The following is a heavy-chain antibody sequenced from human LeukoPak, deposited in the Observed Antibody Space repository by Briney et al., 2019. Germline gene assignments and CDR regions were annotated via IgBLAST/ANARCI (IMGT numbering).Heavy chain of an antibody. D-gene: IGHD6-13*01. CDR1: GYTFTSYD. V-gene: IGHV1-8*01. Sequence: ASVKVSCKASGYTFTSYDINWVRQATGQGLEWMGWMNSNSGNTGYAQKFQGRVTMTRNTSISTAYMELSSLRSEDTAVYYCARTTSRESIAAAGIGYYYYGMDVWGQGTTVTVSS. CDR2: MNSNSGNT. J-gene: IGHJ6*02. CDR3: ARTTSRESIAAAGIGYYYYGMDV.